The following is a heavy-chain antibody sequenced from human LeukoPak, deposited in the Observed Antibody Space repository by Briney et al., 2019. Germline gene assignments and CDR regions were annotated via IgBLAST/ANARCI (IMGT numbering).Heavy chain of an antibody. CDR1: RYSFTSYW. CDR2: IYPGDSDT. Sequence: LGESLKISGKGSRYSFTSYWIGWARQMPGKGLEWMGIIYPGDSDTRYSPSFQGQVTISADKSISTAYLQWSSLKASDTAMFHCARLQYLGGAMDVWGQGTTVTVSS. D-gene: IGHD5-24*01. J-gene: IGHJ6*02. V-gene: IGHV5-51*01. CDR3: ARLQYLGGAMDV.